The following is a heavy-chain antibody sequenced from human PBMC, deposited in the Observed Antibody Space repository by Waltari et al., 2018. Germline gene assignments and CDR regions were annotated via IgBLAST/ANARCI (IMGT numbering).Heavy chain of an antibody. CDR3: ARGGMTGNTRYAPWYFDV. V-gene: IGHV3-53*01. CDR1: ASSAETPT. CDR2: IYVGDHT. J-gene: IGHJ2*01. D-gene: IGHD1-7*01. Sequence: EVQLVESGGGLIQPGGSLRLSGEAPASSAETPTLPGFRQAPGKGLEWVSLIYVGDHTCYADSVKGRFTISRDISENTLYLRMSSLRVEDSAVYYCARGGMTGNTRYAPWYFDVWGRGTLVTVSS.